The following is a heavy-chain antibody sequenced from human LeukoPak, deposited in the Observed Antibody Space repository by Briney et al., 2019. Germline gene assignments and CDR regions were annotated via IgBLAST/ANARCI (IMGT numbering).Heavy chain of an antibody. V-gene: IGHV4-59*01. D-gene: IGHD3-10*01. CDR3: ARIYGSGSYVDY. CDR1: GGSISSYY. Sequence: PSETLSLTCTVPGGSISSYYWSWIRQPPGKGLEWIGYIYYSGRINYNPSLKSRVTISVDTSKNQFSLKLSSVTAADTAVYYCARIYGSGSYVDYWGQGTLVTVSS. J-gene: IGHJ4*02. CDR2: IYYSGRI.